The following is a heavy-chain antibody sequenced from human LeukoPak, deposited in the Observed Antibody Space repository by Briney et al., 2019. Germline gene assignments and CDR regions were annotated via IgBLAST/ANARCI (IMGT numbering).Heavy chain of an antibody. CDR2: MNPNSGGT. CDR1: GYTFTGNY. J-gene: IGHJ5*01. V-gene: IGHV1-2*06. CDR3: ARGTTYYDDSGSYRSLDS. D-gene: IGHD3-10*01. Sequence: ASVKVSCKASGYTFTGNYMHWVRQAPGQGLEWMGRMNPNSGGTDYAQTFRGRVTMTRDTSITTAYMELSRLRSDDTAIYFCARGTTYYDDSGSYRSLDSWGQGTLVIVSS.